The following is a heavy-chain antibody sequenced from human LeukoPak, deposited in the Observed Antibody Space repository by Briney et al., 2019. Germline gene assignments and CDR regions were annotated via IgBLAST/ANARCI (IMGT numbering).Heavy chain of an antibody. J-gene: IGHJ6*02. CDR2: IYYSGST. D-gene: IGHD5-18*01. CDR1: GGSISSCY. CDR3: ARLVDTAMAHYYYYYGMDV. Sequence: NSSETLSLTCTVSGGSISSCYWSWIRQPPGKGLEWIGYIYYSGSTNYNPPLKSRVTISVDTSKNQFSLKLSSVTAADTAVYYCARLVDTAMAHYYYYYGMDVWGQGTTVTVSS. V-gene: IGHV4-59*08.